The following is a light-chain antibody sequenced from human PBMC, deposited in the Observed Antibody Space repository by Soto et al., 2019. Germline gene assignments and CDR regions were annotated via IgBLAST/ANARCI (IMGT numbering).Light chain of an antibody. Sequence: DLQVTQSPSSLSASVGDRVTITCQASQDITNYLNWYQQKPGKAPKLLIYDASNLETGVPSRFSGSGSGTDFTFTISSLQPEDIATYYCHQYDFLPGTFGPGTKVYIK. J-gene: IGKJ3*01. CDR1: QDITNY. CDR2: DAS. CDR3: HQYDFLPGT. V-gene: IGKV1-33*01.